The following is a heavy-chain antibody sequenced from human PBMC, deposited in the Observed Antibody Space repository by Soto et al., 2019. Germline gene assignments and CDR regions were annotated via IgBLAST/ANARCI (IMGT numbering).Heavy chain of an antibody. CDR3: ARGQAHRSWAPGVYYYGMDV. V-gene: IGHV4-59*01. Sequence: PSETLSLTCTVSGGSISSYYWSWIRQPPGKGLEWIGYIYYSGSTNYNPSLKSRVTISVDTSKNQFSLKLSSVTAADTAAYYCARGQAHRSWAPGVYYYGMDVWGQGTPVTVYS. CDR1: GGSISSYY. D-gene: IGHD6-13*01. CDR2: IYYSGST. J-gene: IGHJ6*02.